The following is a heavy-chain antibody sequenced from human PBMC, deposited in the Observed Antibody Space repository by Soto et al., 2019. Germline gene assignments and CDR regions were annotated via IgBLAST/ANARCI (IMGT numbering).Heavy chain of an antibody. V-gene: IGHV3-21*01. D-gene: IGHD3-3*01. J-gene: IGHJ4*02. CDR3: ARDSEGIDDFWSGYHPFDY. CDR2: ISSSSSYI. Sequence: ESGGGLVKPGGSLRLSCAASGFTFSSYSMNWVRQAPGKGLEWVSSISSSSSYIYYADSVKGRFTISRDNAKNSLYLQMNSLRAEDTAVYYCARDSEGIDDFWSGYHPFDYWGQGTLVTVSS. CDR1: GFTFSSYS.